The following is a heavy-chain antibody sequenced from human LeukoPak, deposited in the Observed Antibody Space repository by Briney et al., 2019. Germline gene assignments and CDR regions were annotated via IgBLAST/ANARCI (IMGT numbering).Heavy chain of an antibody. D-gene: IGHD2-2*01. CDR1: GFTFDDYA. Sequence: PGGSLRLSCAASGFTFDDYAMHWVRQAPGKGLEWVSGISWNSGSIGCADSVKGRFTISRDNAKNSLYLQMNSLRAEDTALYYCAKEMGKRWGGYCSSTSCFYFDYWGQGTLVTVSS. V-gene: IGHV3-9*01. CDR3: AKEMGKRWGGYCSSTSCFYFDY. CDR2: ISWNSGSI. J-gene: IGHJ4*02.